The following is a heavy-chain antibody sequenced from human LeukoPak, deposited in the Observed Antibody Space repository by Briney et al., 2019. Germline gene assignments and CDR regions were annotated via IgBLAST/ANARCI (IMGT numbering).Heavy chain of an antibody. CDR3: ARDHCSAGGCYENYYYGMDV. J-gene: IGHJ6*02. Sequence: ASGKVSCKASGYTFIDYYLQWVRRAAGQGVEWMGWIHPYSGGTEYVQKFQGRVTMTRDTSINTAYMELSRLRSDDTAVYYCARDHCSAGGCYENYYYGMDVWGQGTTVIVSS. V-gene: IGHV1-2*02. CDR2: IHPYSGGT. D-gene: IGHD2-15*01. CDR1: GYTFIDYY.